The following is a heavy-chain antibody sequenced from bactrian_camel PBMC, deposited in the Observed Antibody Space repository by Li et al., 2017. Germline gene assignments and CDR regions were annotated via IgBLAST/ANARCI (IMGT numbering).Heavy chain of an antibody. CDR3: AGRPAHLTFSDSWSFAGQYRY. D-gene: IGHD1*01. Sequence: HVQLVESGGGSVQAGGSLRLSCEGSSRPYMGWFRQAPGKEREVVATIYHGGGATAYTDSVKGRFTISRHNNKKMLYLQMTGLKPEDTATYYCAGRPAHLTFSDSWSFAGQYRYWGQGTQVTVS. CDR1: SRPY. V-gene: IGHV3S54*01. CDR2: IYHGGGAT. J-gene: IGHJ4*01.